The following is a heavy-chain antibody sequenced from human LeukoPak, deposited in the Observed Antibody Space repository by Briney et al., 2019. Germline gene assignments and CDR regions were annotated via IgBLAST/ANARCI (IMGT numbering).Heavy chain of an antibody. V-gene: IGHV1-69*06. D-gene: IGHD2-2*01. CDR2: IIPIFGTA. CDR1: GGTFSSYA. CDR3: ARDPPDIVVVPAANYFHWFDP. Sequence: SVKVSCKASGGTFSSYAISWVRQAPGQGLEWMGGIIPIFGTANYAQKFQGRVTITADKSTSTAYMELSSLRSEDTAVYYCARDPPDIVVVPAANYFHWFDPWGQGTLVTVSS. J-gene: IGHJ5*02.